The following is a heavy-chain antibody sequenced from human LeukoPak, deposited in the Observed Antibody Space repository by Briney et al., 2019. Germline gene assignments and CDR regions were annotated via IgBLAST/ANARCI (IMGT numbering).Heavy chain of an antibody. CDR1: GLTVSSNC. V-gene: IGHV3-21*01. D-gene: IGHD5-18*01. CDR2: ISSSSSYI. J-gene: IGHJ6*03. CDR3: ARDQWLQSDYYMDV. Sequence: PGGSLRLSCAASGLTVSSNCMSWVRQAPGKGLEWVSFISSSSSYIYYADSMKGRFTISRDNAKNSLYLQMNSLRAEDTAVYYCARDQWLQSDYYMDVWGKGTTVTVSS.